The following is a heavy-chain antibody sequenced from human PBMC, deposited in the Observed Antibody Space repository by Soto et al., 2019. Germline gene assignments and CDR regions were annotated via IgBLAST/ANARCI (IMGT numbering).Heavy chain of an antibody. D-gene: IGHD3-3*01. Sequence: QVQLVQSGGEVKKPGSSVKVSCRASGGTLTGLSMNWMRQAPGQGLEWMGGIIPIYGTPSYAQKFQGRVTITADKATSTAYMELSRLTADDTAVYYCVHDLGAWFDPWGQGTRVTVSS. CDR2: IIPIYGTP. CDR3: VHDLGAWFDP. V-gene: IGHV1-69*06. J-gene: IGHJ5*02. CDR1: GGTLTGLS.